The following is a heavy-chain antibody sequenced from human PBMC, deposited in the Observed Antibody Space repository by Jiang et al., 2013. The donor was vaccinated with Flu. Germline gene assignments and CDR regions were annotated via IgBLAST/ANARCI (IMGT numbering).Heavy chain of an antibody. V-gene: IGHV1-69*04. CDR3: ARDRGGTNSLARYFDY. J-gene: IGHJ4*02. CDR2: IIPILGIA. D-gene: IGHD2-15*01. CDR1: GGTFSSYA. Sequence: GAEVKKPGSSVKVSCKASGGTFSSYAISWVRQAPGQGLEWMGRIIPILGIANYAQKFQGRVTITADKSTSTAYMELSSLRSEDTAVYYCARDRGGTNSLARYFDYWGQGTLVTVSS.